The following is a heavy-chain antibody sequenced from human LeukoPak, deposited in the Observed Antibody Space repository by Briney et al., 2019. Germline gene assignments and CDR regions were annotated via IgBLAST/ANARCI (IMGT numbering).Heavy chain of an antibody. CDR1: GFTFSSYW. V-gene: IGHV3-74*01. D-gene: IGHD5-18*01. Sequence: GGSLRLSCAASGFTFSSYWMHWVRQAPGKGLVWVSRINSDGSSTNYADSVKGRFTISRDNAKNSLYLHMNSLRAEDTAVYYCARDLRGRYNYGLDYWGQGTLVTVSS. J-gene: IGHJ4*02. CDR3: ARDLRGRYNYGLDY. CDR2: INSDGSST.